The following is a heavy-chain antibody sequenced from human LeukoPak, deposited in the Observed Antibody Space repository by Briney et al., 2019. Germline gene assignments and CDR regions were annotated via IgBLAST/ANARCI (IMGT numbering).Heavy chain of an antibody. J-gene: IGHJ4*02. Sequence: GESLKISCKGSGYSFTSYWIDWVRQMPGKGLEWMGIIYPGDSDTRYSPSFQGQVTISADKSISTAYLQWSSLKASDTAMYYCARHRGSMYYYDSSGWYFDYRGQGTLVTVSS. V-gene: IGHV5-51*01. CDR1: GYSFTSYW. CDR2: IYPGDSDT. D-gene: IGHD3-22*01. CDR3: ARHRGSMYYYDSSGWYFDY.